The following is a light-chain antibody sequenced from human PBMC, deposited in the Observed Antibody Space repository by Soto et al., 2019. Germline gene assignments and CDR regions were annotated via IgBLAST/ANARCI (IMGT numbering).Light chain of an antibody. J-gene: IGKJ1*01. Sequence: DIQMTQSPSTLSGYVGDRVTITCRASQSISSWLAWYQQKPGKAPKLLIYKASSLESGVPSRFSGSGSGTEFTLTISSLQPDDFATYYCQQYNSYPTFGQGTKVDIK. CDR1: QSISSW. CDR2: KAS. V-gene: IGKV1-5*03. CDR3: QQYNSYPT.